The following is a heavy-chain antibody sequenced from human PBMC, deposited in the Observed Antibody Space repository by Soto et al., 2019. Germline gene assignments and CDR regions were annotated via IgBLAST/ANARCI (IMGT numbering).Heavy chain of an antibody. J-gene: IGHJ4*02. CDR1: GGSITGGSISSTTYY. CDR2: FFIGGNT. Sequence: SETLSLTCTVSGGSITGGSISSTTYYWGWMRQPPGKGLEWIASFFIGGNTYYNPSLKSRVTTSVDTSKNQFSLKLSSVTAADTAVYYCARSAPPIDYWGQGTLVTVSS. CDR3: ARSAPPIDY. V-gene: IGHV4-39*01.